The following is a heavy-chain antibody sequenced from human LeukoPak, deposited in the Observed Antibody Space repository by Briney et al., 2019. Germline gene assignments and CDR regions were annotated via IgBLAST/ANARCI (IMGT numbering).Heavy chain of an antibody. CDR3: ARIDIVAIQYYFDY. V-gene: IGHV3-7*01. CDR1: GFTFSSYW. J-gene: IGHJ4*02. Sequence: PGGSLRLSCAASGFTFSSYWMSWVRQAPGKGLEWVANIKQDGSEKYYVDSVKGRFTISRDNAKNSLYLQMNSLRAEDTAVYYCARIDIVAIQYYFDYWGQGTLVTVSS. CDR2: IKQDGSEK. D-gene: IGHD5-12*01.